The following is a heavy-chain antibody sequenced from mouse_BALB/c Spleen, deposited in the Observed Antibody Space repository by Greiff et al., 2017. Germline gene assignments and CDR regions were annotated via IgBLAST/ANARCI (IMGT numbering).Heavy chain of an antibody. Sequence: VQLQQSGAELVRPGTSVKVSCKASGYAFTNYLIEWVKQRPGQGLEWIGVINPGSGGTNYNEKFKGKATLTADKSSSTAYMQLSSLTSDDSAVYFCARGYYGNSWFAYWGQGTLVTVSA. CDR3: ARGYYGNSWFAY. V-gene: IGHV1-54*01. D-gene: IGHD2-1*01. J-gene: IGHJ3*01. CDR2: INPGSGGT. CDR1: GYAFTNYL.